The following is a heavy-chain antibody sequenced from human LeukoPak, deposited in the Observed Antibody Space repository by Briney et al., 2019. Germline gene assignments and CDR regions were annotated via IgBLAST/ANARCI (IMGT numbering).Heavy chain of an antibody. V-gene: IGHV3-74*01. J-gene: IGHJ4*02. CDR1: GFTFYTYA. CDR3: ARDKGSGWSEDVDY. D-gene: IGHD6-19*01. Sequence: GGSLRLSCAASGFTFYTYAMSWVRQAPGKGLVWVSGVKSDGRTTNYADSVKGRFTISRDNAKNTLYLQMNSLRVEDTALYYCARDKGSGWSEDVDYWGQGTLVTVSS. CDR2: VKSDGRTT.